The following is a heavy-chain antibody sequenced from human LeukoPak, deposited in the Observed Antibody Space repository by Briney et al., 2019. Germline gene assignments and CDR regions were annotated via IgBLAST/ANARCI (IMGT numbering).Heavy chain of an antibody. V-gene: IGHV1-46*01. CDR1: GYTFTSYY. J-gene: IGHJ6*02. CDR2: INPSGGST. CDR3: ARKSYYYYGMDV. Sequence: ASVKVSCKASGYTFTSYYMHWVRQAPGQGLEWMGIINPSGGSTSYAEKCQGRVTMTRDTSTSTVYMELSSLRSEDTAVYYCARKSYYYYGMDVWGQGTTVTVSS.